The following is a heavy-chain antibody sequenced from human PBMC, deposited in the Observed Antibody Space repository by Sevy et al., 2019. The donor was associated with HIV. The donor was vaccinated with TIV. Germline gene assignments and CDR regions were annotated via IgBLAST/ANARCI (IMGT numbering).Heavy chain of an antibody. CDR1: GISFTTSG. J-gene: IGHJ4*02. D-gene: IGHD4-17*01. CDR3: ARDLEFYDSGDYGPAFMPDY. CDR2: ISYHGRDK. V-gene: IGHV3-30*03. Sequence: GESLKISCVVSGISFTTSGMHWVRQAPGKGLEWVAVISYHGRDKFYAESVKGRSTISRDNSKNMLYLQMNSLRAEDTAVYYCARDLEFYDSGDYGPAFMPDYWGQGTLVTVSS.